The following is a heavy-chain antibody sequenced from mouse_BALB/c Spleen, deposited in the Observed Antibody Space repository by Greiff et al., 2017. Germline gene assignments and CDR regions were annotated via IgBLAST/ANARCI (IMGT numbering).Heavy chain of an antibody. D-gene: IGHD2-3*01. CDR1: GYAFTNYL. J-gene: IGHJ1*01. V-gene: IGHV1-54*01. CDR3: AGSLYDGYSVRYFDV. Sequence: QVQLKESGAELVRPGTSVKVSCKASGYAFTNYLIEWVKQRPGQGLEWIGVINPGSGGTNYNEKFKGKATLTADKSSSTAYMQLSSLTSDDSAVYFCAGSLYDGYSVRYFDVWGAGTTVTVSA. CDR2: INPGSGGT.